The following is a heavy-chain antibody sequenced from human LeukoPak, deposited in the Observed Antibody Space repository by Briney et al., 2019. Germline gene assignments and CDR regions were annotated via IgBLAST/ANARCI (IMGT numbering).Heavy chain of an antibody. V-gene: IGHV3-30*18. J-gene: IGHJ3*02. CDR1: GFTFSSYS. Sequence: GGSLRLSCAASGFTFSSYSMHWVRQAPGKGLEWVAIISFNGINKYYADSVKGRFTISRDNSNKTLYLQLNSLRAEDTAVYYCAKPISSSWSNDAFHIWGQGTLVTVSS. CDR2: ISFNGINK. D-gene: IGHD6-13*01. CDR3: AKPISSSWSNDAFHI.